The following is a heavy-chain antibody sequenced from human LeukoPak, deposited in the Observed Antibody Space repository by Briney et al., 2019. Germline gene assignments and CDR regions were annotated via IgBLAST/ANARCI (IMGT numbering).Heavy chain of an antibody. CDR3: ARGAAAGTTDY. CDR1: GFTFRSYD. V-gene: IGHV3-13*01. D-gene: IGHD6-13*01. J-gene: IGHJ4*02. Sequence: GGSLRLSCAASGFTFRSYDMHWVRQATGKGLEWVSAIGTAGDTYYPGSVKGRFTISRENAKNSLYLQMNSLRAGDTAVYYCARGAAAGTTDYWGQGTLVTVSS. CDR2: IGTAGDT.